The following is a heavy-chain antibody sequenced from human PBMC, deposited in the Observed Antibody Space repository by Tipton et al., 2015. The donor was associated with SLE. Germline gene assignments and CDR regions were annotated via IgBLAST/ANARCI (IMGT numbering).Heavy chain of an antibody. Sequence: GLVKPSETLSLTCTVSGGSISSSSYYWGWIRQPPGKGLEWIGSIYYSGSTYYNPSLKSRVTISVDASKNQFSLKRSSVTAADTAVYYCARPQGDRTEYFDLWGRGTLVTVSS. V-gene: IGHV4-39*01. CDR2: IYYSGST. CDR3: ARPQGDRTEYFDL. D-gene: IGHD2-8*02. CDR1: GGSISSSSYY. J-gene: IGHJ2*01.